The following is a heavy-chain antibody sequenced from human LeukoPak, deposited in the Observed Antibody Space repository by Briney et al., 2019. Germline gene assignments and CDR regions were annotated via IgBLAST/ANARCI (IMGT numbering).Heavy chain of an antibody. CDR3: ARLYYYDSSSVAFDI. CDR1: GGSFSGFY. Sequence: PSETLSLTCAVYGGSFSGFYWSWIRRPPGKGLEWIGEISHSGSTNYNPSLKSRVTISVDTSKNQFSLKLSSVTAADTAVYYCARLYYYDSSSVAFDIWGQGTMVTVSS. J-gene: IGHJ3*02. CDR2: ISHSGST. D-gene: IGHD3-22*01. V-gene: IGHV4-34*01.